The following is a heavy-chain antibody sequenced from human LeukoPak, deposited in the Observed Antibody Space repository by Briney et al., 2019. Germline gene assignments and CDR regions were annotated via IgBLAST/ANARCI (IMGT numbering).Heavy chain of an antibody. CDR2: INPGGGST. CDR1: GYTFTRYY. J-gene: IGHJ4*02. D-gene: IGHD1-26*01. CDR3: ARLNQWELPLDY. Sequence: ASVKVSCKASGYTFTRYYMHWVRQAPGQGLEWMGFINPGGGSTIYAQKFQGRVTITADESTSTAYMELSSLRSEDTAVYYCARLNQWELPLDYWGQGTLVTVSS. V-gene: IGHV1-46*01.